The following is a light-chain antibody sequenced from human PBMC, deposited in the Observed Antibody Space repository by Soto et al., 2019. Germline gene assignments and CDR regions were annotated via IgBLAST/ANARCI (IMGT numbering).Light chain of an antibody. CDR1: SSNIGSHT. J-gene: IGLJ1*01. CDR2: SNN. CDR3: AAWDDSLNGYV. V-gene: IGLV1-44*01. Sequence: QSVLTQPPSASGTPGQRITISCSGSSSNIGSHTVNWHQQVPGTAPKLLIYSNNERPSGVPDRFSGSKSGTSASLAISGLQSGDEADYYCAAWDDSLNGYVFGIGTKLTVL.